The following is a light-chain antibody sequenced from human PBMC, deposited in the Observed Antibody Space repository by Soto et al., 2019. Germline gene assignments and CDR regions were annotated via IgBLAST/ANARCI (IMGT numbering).Light chain of an antibody. V-gene: IGKV3-15*01. Sequence: EIVMTQSPATLSLSPGERVTLSCRASQSISTELAWYQQKPDQPPRLLIYSASTRATGVPARFTGSGSGSEFTLTISGLQSEDFAVYYCQQGHNWPLTFGQGTRLEI. CDR3: QQGHNWPLT. CDR1: QSISTE. CDR2: SAS. J-gene: IGKJ2*01.